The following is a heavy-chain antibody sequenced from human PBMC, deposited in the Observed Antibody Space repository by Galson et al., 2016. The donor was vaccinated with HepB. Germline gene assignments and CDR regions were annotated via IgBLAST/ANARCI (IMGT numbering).Heavy chain of an antibody. D-gene: IGHD3-10*01. J-gene: IGHJ4*02. CDR3: ARKYHGSGSYRY. CDR2: INHSGST. Sequence: ETLSLTCAVYGGSLSRYYWSWIRQPPGKGLEWIGEINHSGSTNYNPSLKSRVTISVDTSKNQFSLKLSSVTAADTAVYYCARKYHGSGSYRYWGQGTLVTVSS. CDR1: GGSLSRYY. V-gene: IGHV4-34*01.